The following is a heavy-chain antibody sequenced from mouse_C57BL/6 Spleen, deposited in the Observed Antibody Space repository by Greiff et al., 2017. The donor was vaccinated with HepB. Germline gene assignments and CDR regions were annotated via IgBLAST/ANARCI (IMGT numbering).Heavy chain of an antibody. J-gene: IGHJ2*01. Sequence: EVQLQQSGPELVKPGASVKISCKASGYTFTDYYMNWVKQSHGKSLEWIGDINPNNGGTSYNQKFKGKATLTVDKSSSTAYMELRSLTYEDSAVYYCARGGGDYFDYWGQGTTLTVSS. CDR2: INPNNGGT. CDR1: GYTFTDYY. CDR3: ARGGGDYFDY. V-gene: IGHV1-26*01.